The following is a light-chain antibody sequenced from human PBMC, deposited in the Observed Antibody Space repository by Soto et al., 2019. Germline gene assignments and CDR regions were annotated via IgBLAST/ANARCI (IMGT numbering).Light chain of an antibody. CDR2: KLS. Sequence: DVVMTQSPLSLPVTLGQPASISDSPSQRLVSSDGNTYLNWFQQRPGQSPRRLNYKLSNRDSGVPDRFSGSGPGTDFTLQISSVEAEDVGVYYCMQGTHWPSTFGGGTKVDIK. CDR1: QRLVSSDGNTY. CDR3: MQGTHWPST. J-gene: IGKJ4*01. V-gene: IGKV2-30*01.